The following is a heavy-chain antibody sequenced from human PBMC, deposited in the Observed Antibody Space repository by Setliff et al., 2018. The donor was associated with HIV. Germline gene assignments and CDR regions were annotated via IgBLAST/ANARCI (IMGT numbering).Heavy chain of an antibody. J-gene: IGHJ4*02. V-gene: IGHV1-2*02. Sequence: ASVKVSCKASGYTFTGYYVHWVRQAPGQGLEWMGWINPNNGGTNYAQKFQGRVTMTRDTSISTAYMELSRLRSDDTAVYYCARVRSGQAFDLWGQGTLVTVSS. CDR3: ARVRSGQAFDL. CDR1: GYTFTGYY. D-gene: IGHD3-3*01. CDR2: INPNNGGT.